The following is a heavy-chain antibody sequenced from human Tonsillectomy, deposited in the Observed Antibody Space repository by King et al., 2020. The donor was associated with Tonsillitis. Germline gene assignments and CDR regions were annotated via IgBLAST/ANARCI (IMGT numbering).Heavy chain of an antibody. J-gene: IGHJ5*02. D-gene: IGHD5-12*01. CDR1: GYTFTDYY. V-gene: IGHV1-2*02. CDR3: AREYSIGWSWGWFAP. CDR2: INVNSGDT. Sequence: VQLVESGTEVKKPGASVKVSCKASGYTFTDYYIHWVRQAPGQGLQWMGWINVNSGDTNYAQKFQGRVTMTRDTSISTAFMELSSLRFDDTAVYSCAREYSIGWSWGWFAPGGQGTLVTVSS.